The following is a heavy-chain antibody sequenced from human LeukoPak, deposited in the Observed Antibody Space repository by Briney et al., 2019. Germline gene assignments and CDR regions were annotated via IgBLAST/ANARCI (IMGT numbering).Heavy chain of an antibody. J-gene: IGHJ5*02. V-gene: IGHV1-69*13. CDR3: ALPGGGSGGSCYFPPPRRSNWFDP. Sequence: SVKVSCKASGGTFSSYAISWVRQAPGQGLEWMGGIIPIFGTANYAQKFQGRVTITADESTSTAYMELSSLRSEDTAVYYCALPGGGSGGSCYFPPPRRSNWFDPWGQGTLVTVSS. CDR1: GGTFSSYA. CDR2: IIPIFGTA. D-gene: IGHD2-15*01.